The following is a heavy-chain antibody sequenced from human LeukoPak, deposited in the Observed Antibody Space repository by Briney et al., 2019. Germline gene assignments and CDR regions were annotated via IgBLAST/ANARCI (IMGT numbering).Heavy chain of an antibody. D-gene: IGHD5-24*01. CDR1: GGSISSSSYY. Sequence: SETLSLTCPVSGGSISSSSYYWVWIRQPPGKGLEWIASIYYSGGTYYNPSLKSRVTISVDTSKNQFSLKLSSVTAADTAVYYCARQVGTWLQLPNWGQGTLVTVSS. J-gene: IGHJ4*02. CDR2: IYYSGGT. V-gene: IGHV4-39*01. CDR3: ARQVGTWLQLPN.